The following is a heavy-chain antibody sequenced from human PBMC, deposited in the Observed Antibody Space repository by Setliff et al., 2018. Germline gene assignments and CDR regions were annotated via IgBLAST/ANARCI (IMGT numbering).Heavy chain of an antibody. V-gene: IGHV4-61*09. Sequence: PSETLSLTCTVSGDSISSRPYYWGWFRQPAGEELEWIGQIYTSWSTNYNPSLKSRVTISVDTSKNQFSLKLSSVTAADTAVYYCARGRNVAARLLDSWGQGTLVTVSS. CDR2: IYTSWST. CDR1: GDSISSRPYY. J-gene: IGHJ4*02. CDR3: ARGRNVAARLLDS. D-gene: IGHD6-6*01.